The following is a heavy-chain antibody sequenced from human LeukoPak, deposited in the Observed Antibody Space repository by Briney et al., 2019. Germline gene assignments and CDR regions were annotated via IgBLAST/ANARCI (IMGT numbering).Heavy chain of an antibody. V-gene: IGHV1-69*01. CDR1: GGTFSTSA. Sequence: GSSVTVSCKSSGGTFSTSAISWLRQAPGQGFEWVGGILPICDTTRYAQELRGRGTITAAGSTSTFYMELSSLRYDDTAMYFCARKKGTSGSFDIWGQGTMVTVSS. J-gene: IGHJ3*02. D-gene: IGHD3-22*01. CDR2: ILPICDTT. CDR3: ARKKGTSGSFDI.